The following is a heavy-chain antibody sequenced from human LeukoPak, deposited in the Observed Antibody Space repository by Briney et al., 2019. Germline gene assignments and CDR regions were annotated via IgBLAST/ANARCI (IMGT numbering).Heavy chain of an antibody. D-gene: IGHD4-11*01. J-gene: IGHJ4*02. V-gene: IGHV3-21*01. CDR2: ISAASNYI. CDR3: ARERLPDDY. CDR1: GFSFSTYS. Sequence: GGSLRLSCAASGFSFSTYSMNWVRQAPGKGLEWVSSISAASNYIYYADSVKGRFTISRDNAKNPLYLQMNSLRAEDTAVYYCARERLPDDYWGQGTLVTVSS.